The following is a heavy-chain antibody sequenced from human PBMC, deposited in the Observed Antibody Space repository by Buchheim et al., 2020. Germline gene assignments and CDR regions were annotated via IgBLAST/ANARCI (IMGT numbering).Heavy chain of an antibody. Sequence: QVQLVQSGAEVKKPGASVKVSCKASGYTFTSYDINWVRQATGQGLEWMGWMNPNSGNTGYAQKFQGRVTMTRNTSISTAYMELSSLRSEDTAVYCCASPQGSYYDFWSGYYSSYYYGMDVWGQGTT. J-gene: IGHJ6*02. CDR1: GYTFTSYD. CDR3: ASPQGSYYDFWSGYYSSYYYGMDV. V-gene: IGHV1-8*01. D-gene: IGHD3-3*01. CDR2: MNPNSGNT.